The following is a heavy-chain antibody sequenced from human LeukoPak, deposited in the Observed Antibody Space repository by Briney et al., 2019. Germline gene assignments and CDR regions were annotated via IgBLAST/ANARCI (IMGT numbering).Heavy chain of an antibody. D-gene: IGHD3-16*02. CDR2: INPDRGGT. J-gene: IGHJ3*02. Sequence: GASVKVSCKASGYTFTAYYMHWVRQAPGQGLEWMGRINPDRGGTNYAQKSQGRVTMTRDKSISTAYMELTSLRSDDTAVYYCARGPYDYVWGNYRYTGDAFDIWGHGTVVTVSS. V-gene: IGHV1-2*06. CDR1: GYTFTAYY. CDR3: ARGPYDYVWGNYRYTGDAFDI.